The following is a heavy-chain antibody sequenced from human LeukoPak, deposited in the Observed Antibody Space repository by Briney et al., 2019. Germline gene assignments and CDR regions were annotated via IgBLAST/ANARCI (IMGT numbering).Heavy chain of an antibody. Sequence: PGGSLRLSCAASGFTFSTYAMSWVRQAPGKGLEWVSTISGSGDRTDYADSVKGRFTISRDNSKNTMYLQMTSLRAEDTAVYYCAKEGYCSGGSCYRTFDYWGQGTPVTVSS. CDR2: ISGSGDRT. V-gene: IGHV3-23*01. CDR3: AKEGYCSGGSCYRTFDY. D-gene: IGHD2-15*01. CDR1: GFTFSTYA. J-gene: IGHJ4*02.